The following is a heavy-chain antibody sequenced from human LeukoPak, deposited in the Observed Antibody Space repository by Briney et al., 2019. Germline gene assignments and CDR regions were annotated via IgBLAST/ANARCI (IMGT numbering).Heavy chain of an antibody. V-gene: IGHV1-24*01. CDR3: ATYGSYYFDY. CDR1: GYTFTSYY. CDR2: FDPEDGET. J-gene: IGHJ4*02. D-gene: IGHD4-17*01. Sequence: GASVKVSCKASGYTFTSYYMHWVRQAPGKGLEWMGGFDPEDGETIYAQKFQGRVTMTEDTSTDTAYMELSSLRSEDTAVYYCATYGSYYFDYWGQGTLVTVSS.